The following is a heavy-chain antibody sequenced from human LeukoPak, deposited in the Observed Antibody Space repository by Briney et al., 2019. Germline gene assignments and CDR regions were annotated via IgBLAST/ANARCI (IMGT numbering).Heavy chain of an antibody. CDR1: GFTFSSYW. D-gene: IGHD2-15*01. CDR2: INSDGSST. Sequence: GGSLRLSCAASGFTFSSYWMHWVRQAPGKGLVWVSRINSDGSSTSYADSVKGRFTISRDNAKNTLYLQMNSLRAEDTAVYYCARGPGYCSGGSCYTHYYYMDVWGKGTTVTVSS. CDR3: ARGPGYCSGGSCYTHYYYMDV. V-gene: IGHV3-74*01. J-gene: IGHJ6*03.